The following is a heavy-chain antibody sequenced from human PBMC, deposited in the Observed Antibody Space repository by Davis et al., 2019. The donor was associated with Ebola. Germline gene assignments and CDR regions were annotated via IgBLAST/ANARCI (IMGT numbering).Heavy chain of an antibody. Sequence: GESLKISCAASGFTCSSYSMNWVRQAPGKGLEWVSSISSSSSYIYYADSVKGRFTISRDNAKNSLYLQMNSLRAEDTAVYYCARDFYDFWSGYYHYYFDYWGQGTLVTVSS. D-gene: IGHD3-3*01. CDR2: ISSSSSYI. CDR1: GFTCSSYS. J-gene: IGHJ4*02. V-gene: IGHV3-21*01. CDR3: ARDFYDFWSGYYHYYFDY.